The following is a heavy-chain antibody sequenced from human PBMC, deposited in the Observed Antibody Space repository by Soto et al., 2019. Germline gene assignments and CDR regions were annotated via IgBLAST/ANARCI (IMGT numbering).Heavy chain of an antibody. Sequence: TLSLTCTVSGGSISSYYWTWIRQPPGKGLEWIGFVFNTGSTNYNPSLKSRVTISVDTSRSQFSLELASVTAADTAVYFCAGATSPSYFDYWGQETLVTVSS. J-gene: IGHJ4*02. CDR3: AGATSPSYFDY. CDR2: VFNTGST. V-gene: IGHV4-59*12. CDR1: GGSISSYY. D-gene: IGHD2-2*01.